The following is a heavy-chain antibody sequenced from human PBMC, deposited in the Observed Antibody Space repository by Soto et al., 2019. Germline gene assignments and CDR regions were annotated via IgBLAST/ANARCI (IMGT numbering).Heavy chain of an antibody. J-gene: IGHJ4*02. D-gene: IGHD6-13*01. CDR3: AKALAAAGTDY. V-gene: IGHV3-23*01. CDR2: ISASGGIT. CDR1: GFTFSTDA. Sequence: EVQLLESGGRLVQPGGSLRLSCAASGFTFSTDAMSWVRQAPGKGLEWVSAISASGGITYYADSVKGRFTISRDNSKNTLSLQMNSLRAEDTAVYYCAKALAAAGTDYWGQGTLVTVSS.